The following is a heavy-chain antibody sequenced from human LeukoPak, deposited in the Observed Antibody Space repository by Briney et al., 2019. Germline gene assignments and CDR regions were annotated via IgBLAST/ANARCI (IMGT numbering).Heavy chain of an antibody. CDR2: ISSSSSTI. CDR3: ARGTNYDYVWGSYRYADIYFDY. J-gene: IGHJ4*02. Sequence: GGSLRISCAASGFTFSSYSMNWVRQAPGKGLEWVSYISSSSSTIYYADSVKGRFTISRDNAKNSLYLQMNSLRDEDTAVYYCARGTNYDYVWGSYRYADIYFDYWGQGTLVTVSS. CDR1: GFTFSSYS. D-gene: IGHD3-16*02. V-gene: IGHV3-48*02.